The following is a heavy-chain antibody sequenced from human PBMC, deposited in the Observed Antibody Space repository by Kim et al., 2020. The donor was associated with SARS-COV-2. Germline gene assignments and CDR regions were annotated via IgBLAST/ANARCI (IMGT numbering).Heavy chain of an antibody. D-gene: IGHD2-2*01. J-gene: IGHJ1*01. CDR2: ISYDGSNK. CDR3: AKDPDRSPTAAGFVHLPR. CDR1: GFSFSYYG. V-gene: IGHV3-30*18. Sequence: GGSLRLSCAASGFSFSYYGMHWVRQAPGKGLEWVTMISYDGSNKHYVDSVKGRFTISRDNSKNTLYLQMNNLRPEDTAVFYCAKDPDRSPTAAGFVHLPRWGQGTLVTVSS.